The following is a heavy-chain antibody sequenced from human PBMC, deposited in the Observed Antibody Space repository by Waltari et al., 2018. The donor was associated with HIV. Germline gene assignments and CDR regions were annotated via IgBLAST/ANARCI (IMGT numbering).Heavy chain of an antibody. Sequence: QVQLVQSGAEVKKPGASVKGSCKASGYTFTGYYMHWVRQSPGTGREWMGRINPNSGGTYYAQKVQGMVTMTRDTSISTAYMELSRLRSDDTAVYYCARLHYYGSNGMDVWGQGTTVTVSS. CDR1: GYTFTGYY. V-gene: IGHV1-2*02. D-gene: IGHD3-10*01. CDR2: INPNSGGT. J-gene: IGHJ6*02. CDR3: ARLHYYGSNGMDV.